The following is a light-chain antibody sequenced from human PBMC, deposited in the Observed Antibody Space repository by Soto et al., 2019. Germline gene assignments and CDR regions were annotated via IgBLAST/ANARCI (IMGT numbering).Light chain of an antibody. CDR1: QSVSSN. J-gene: IGKJ1*01. CDR2: GAS. CDR3: QHYNNWPPGT. V-gene: IGKV3-15*01. Sequence: EIVMTQSPATLSVSPGERATLSCRASQSVSSNLAWYQQKPGQAPRLLISGASTRATGIPARVSGSESGTEFPLTISSLQSEDFAVYYCQHYNNWPPGTFGQGTKVEIK.